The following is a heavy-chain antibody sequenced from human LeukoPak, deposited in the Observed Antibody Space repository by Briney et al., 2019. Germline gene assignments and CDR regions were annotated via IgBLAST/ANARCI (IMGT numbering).Heavy chain of an antibody. CDR2: IIPIFGTA. J-gene: IGHJ4*02. CDR3: ARGYCSGGSCYTHAY. V-gene: IGHV1-69*01. Sequence: SVKVSCKASGGTFSSYAISWVRQAPGQGLEWMGGIIPIFGTANYAQKFQGRVTITADESTSTAYMELSSLRSEDTAVYYRARGYCSGGSCYTHAYWGQGTLVTVSP. CDR1: GGTFSSYA. D-gene: IGHD2-15*01.